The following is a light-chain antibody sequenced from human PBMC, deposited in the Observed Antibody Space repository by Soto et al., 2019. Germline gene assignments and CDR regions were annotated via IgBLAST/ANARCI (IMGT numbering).Light chain of an antibody. Sequence: EIVLTQSPATLSLSPGERATLSCRASQSIGLAIAWYQHKPGQAPRLLIFDASQRATGIPATFRGSGSGTDFPLSISSLEPEDFAVYYCQQRTDRPPWTFGQGTKVDIK. CDR1: QSIGLA. V-gene: IGKV3-11*01. CDR2: DAS. CDR3: QQRTDRPPWT. J-gene: IGKJ1*01.